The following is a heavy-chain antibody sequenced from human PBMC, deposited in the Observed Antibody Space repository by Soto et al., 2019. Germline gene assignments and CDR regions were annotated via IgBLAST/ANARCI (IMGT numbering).Heavy chain of an antibody. J-gene: IGHJ4*02. V-gene: IGHV3-23*01. CDR3: AKLMTTSATGY. D-gene: IGHD2-8*01. CDR2: ISNSGGAT. Sequence: LRLSCAASGFTFSTYAMIWVRQAPGKGLEWVSAISNSGGATFYAESVKGRFAISRDNSKNTLYLQMNSLRAEDTALYYCAKLMTTSATGYWGQGTLVTVSS. CDR1: GFTFSTYA.